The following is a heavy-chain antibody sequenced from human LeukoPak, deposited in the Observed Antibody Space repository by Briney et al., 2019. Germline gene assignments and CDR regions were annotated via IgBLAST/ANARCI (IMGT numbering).Heavy chain of an antibody. Sequence: GGSLRLSCTASGFSFSGHWMHWARQLPGKGLVWVSRISPTGSTTSYADSVKGRFTISRDNSKNTLYLQMNSLRAEDTAVYYCANNIAAAGTDYWGQGTLVTVSS. CDR2: ISPTGSTT. J-gene: IGHJ4*02. CDR1: GFSFSGHW. V-gene: IGHV3-74*01. D-gene: IGHD6-13*01. CDR3: ANNIAAAGTDY.